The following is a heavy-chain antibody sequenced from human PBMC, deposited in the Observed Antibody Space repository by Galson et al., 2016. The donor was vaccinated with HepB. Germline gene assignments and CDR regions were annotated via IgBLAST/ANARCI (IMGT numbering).Heavy chain of an antibody. D-gene: IGHD3-10*01. CDR2: IYYSGST. Sequence: TLSLTCTVSGGPINNGGYYWSWIRQHPGKGLEWIGYIYYSGSTYYNPSLQSRVTISVDTSKNQFSLKLSSVTAADTAVYYCARVTMGQGAPHPDHYGMDVWDKGTTVTVSS. CDR3: ARVTMGQGAPHPDHYGMDV. V-gene: IGHV4-31*03. J-gene: IGHJ6*04. CDR1: GGPINNGGYY.